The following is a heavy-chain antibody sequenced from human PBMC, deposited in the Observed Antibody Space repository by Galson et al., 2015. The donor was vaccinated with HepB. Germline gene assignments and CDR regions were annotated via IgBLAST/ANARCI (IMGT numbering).Heavy chain of an antibody. J-gene: IGHJ4*02. CDR3: AREGRGGSGWFDY. CDR1: GGTFSSYA. V-gene: IGHV1-69*13. D-gene: IGHD6-19*01. Sequence: SVKVSCKASGGTFSSYAISWVRQAPGQGLEWMGGIIPIFGTANYAQKFQGRVTITADESTSTAYMELSSLRSEDTAVYYCAREGRGGSGWFDYWGQGTLVTVSS. CDR2: IIPIFGTA.